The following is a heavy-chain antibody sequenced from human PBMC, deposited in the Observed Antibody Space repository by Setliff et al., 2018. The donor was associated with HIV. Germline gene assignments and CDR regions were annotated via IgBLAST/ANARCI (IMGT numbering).Heavy chain of an antibody. J-gene: IGHJ4*02. CDR2: MNPNSGNT. CDR3: ARAAYGYDSSGYFFDY. Sequence: ASVKVSCKASGYTFTNYGITWVRQAPGHGLEWMGWMNPNSGNTGYAQKFQSRVTITTDESTSTVYMELSSLRSEDTAVYYCARAAYGYDSSGYFFDYWGQRTLVTVSS. CDR1: GYTFTNYG. D-gene: IGHD3-22*01. V-gene: IGHV1-8*03.